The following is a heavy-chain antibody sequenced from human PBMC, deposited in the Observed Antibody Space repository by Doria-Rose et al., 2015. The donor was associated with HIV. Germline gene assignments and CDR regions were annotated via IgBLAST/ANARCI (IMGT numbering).Heavy chain of an antibody. CDR2: INAGNGNT. Sequence: VQLVQSGAEVKKPGASVKVSCKASKYTFTDYAIHWVRQAPGQRLEWMGWINAGNGNTQSSQRFQDRVTITSDASASTAYMELSSLRSEGTAVYYCARDMVQGVISTLPLAYWGQGTLVTVSS. CDR3: ARDMVQGVISTLPLAY. D-gene: IGHD3-10*01. CDR1: KYTFTDYA. J-gene: IGHJ4*02. V-gene: IGHV1-3*01.